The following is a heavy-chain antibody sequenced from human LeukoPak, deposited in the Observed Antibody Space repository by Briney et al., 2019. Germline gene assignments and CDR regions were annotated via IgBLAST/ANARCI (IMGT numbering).Heavy chain of an antibody. J-gene: IGHJ4*02. CDR3: ARGSHYSSSSVDF. CDR2: MNPKSGNT. CDR1: GYTFSSHD. D-gene: IGHD6-6*01. Sequence: ASVKVSCKASGYTFSSHDINWVRQATGQGLEWMGWMNPKSGNTGYAQKFQGRVTITRNTSINTAYMELSSLRSDDTAVYYCARGSHYSSSSVDFWGQGTLVTVSS. V-gene: IGHV1-8*01.